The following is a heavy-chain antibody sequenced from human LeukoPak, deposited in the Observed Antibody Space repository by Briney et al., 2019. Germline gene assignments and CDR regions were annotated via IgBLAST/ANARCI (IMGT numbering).Heavy chain of an antibody. D-gene: IGHD5-12*01. CDR2: ISGSGGST. J-gene: IGHJ4*02. CDR3: ARVGYSGYEYYFDY. Sequence: GGSLRLSCAASGFTFSSYAMSWVRQAPGKGLEWVSAISGSGGSTYYADSVKGRFTTSRDNSKNALYLQMNSLRAEDTAVYYCARVGYSGYEYYFDYWGQGTLVTVSS. V-gene: IGHV3-23*01. CDR1: GFTFSSYA.